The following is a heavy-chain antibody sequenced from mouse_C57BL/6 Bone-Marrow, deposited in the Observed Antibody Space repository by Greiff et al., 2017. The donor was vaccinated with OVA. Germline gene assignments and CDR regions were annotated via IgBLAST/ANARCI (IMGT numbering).Heavy chain of an antibody. CDR1: GFTFSDYY. Sequence: EVQLMESGGGLVQPGGSLKLSCAASGFTFSDYYMYWVRQTPEKRLEWVAYISNGGGSTYYPDTVKGRFTISRDNAKNTLYLQMSRLKSEDTAMYYCARQASYDGYHEGFAYWGQGTLVTVSA. CDR3: ARQASYDGYHEGFAY. CDR2: ISNGGGST. D-gene: IGHD2-3*01. J-gene: IGHJ3*01. V-gene: IGHV5-12*01.